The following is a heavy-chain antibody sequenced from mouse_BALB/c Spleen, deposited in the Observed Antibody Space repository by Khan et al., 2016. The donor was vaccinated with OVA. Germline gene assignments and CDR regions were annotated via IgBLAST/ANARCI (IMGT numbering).Heavy chain of an antibody. V-gene: IGHV1S135*01. CDR2: IDPFNGGT. D-gene: IGHD2-13*01. J-gene: IGHJ3*01. CDR3: ARHGDVAWFAY. CDR1: GYSFTSYY. Sequence: IQLVQSGPELMKPGASVKISCKASGYSFTSYYIHWVKQSHGKSLEWIGYIDPFNGGTSYNPKFKGKATLTVDKSSSTAYMHLSSLTSDDSAVYDCARHGDVAWFAYWGQGTLVTVSA.